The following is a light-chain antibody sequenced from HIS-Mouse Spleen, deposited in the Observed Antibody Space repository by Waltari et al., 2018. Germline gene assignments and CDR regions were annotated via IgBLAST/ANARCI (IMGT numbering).Light chain of an antibody. Sequence: QSVLTQPPSVSGAPGQRVTISCPGSSSNIGAGYDVPWSQQLPGTAPKLHIYGNSNRPSGVPDRFSGSKSGTSASLAITGLQAEDEADYYCQSYDSSLSAYNYVFGTGTKVTVL. CDR2: GNS. V-gene: IGLV1-40*01. CDR1: SSNIGAGYD. J-gene: IGLJ1*01. CDR3: QSYDSSLSAYNYV.